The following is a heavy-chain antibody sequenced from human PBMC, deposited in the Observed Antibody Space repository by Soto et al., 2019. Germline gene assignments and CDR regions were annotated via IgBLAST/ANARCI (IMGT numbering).Heavy chain of an antibody. CDR2: IYYSGST. J-gene: IGHJ6*02. CDR3: ARDLWGYCGADCYPLDV. Sequence: SETLSLTCTVTGGSISSYYWSWIRQPPGKGLEWIGYIYYSGSTNYNPSLKSRVTISVDTSKNQFSLKLSSVTAADTAVYYCARDLWGYCGADCYPLDVWGQGTTVTVS. CDR1: GGSISSYY. V-gene: IGHV4-59*12. D-gene: IGHD2-21*02.